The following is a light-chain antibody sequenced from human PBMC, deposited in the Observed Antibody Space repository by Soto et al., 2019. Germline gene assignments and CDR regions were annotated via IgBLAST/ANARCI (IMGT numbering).Light chain of an antibody. CDR3: HQYATSPT. Sequence: EIVLTQSPDTLYLSPGERVTLSSRASQVVTRNSLAWYQHRRGQTPRLLIYGASFRAIGTPDRFSGSGSGTDFTLTISDLEPEDFAVYFCHQYATSPTFGGGTKVEI. V-gene: IGKV3-20*01. CDR1: QVVTRNS. CDR2: GAS. J-gene: IGKJ4*01.